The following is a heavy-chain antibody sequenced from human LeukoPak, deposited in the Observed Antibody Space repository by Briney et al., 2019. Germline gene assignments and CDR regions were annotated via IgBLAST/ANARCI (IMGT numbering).Heavy chain of an antibody. V-gene: IGHV5-51*01. CDR1: GYSFTSYW. Sequence: RESLKISCKGSGYSFTSYWIGWVRQMPGKGLEWMGIIYPGDSDTRYSPSFQGQVTISADKSISTAYLQWSSLKASDTAMYYCARQGSVVYYYMDVWGKGTTVTVSS. CDR3: ARQGSVVYYYMDV. CDR2: IYPGDSDT. D-gene: IGHD1-26*01. J-gene: IGHJ6*03.